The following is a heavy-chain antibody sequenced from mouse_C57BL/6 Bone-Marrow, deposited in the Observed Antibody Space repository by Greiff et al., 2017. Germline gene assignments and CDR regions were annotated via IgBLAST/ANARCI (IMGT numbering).Heavy chain of an antibody. CDR3: TAGGYDENAMDY. V-gene: IGHV6-3*01. J-gene: IGHJ4*01. CDR1: GFTFSNYW. Sequence: EVKLQESGGGLVQPGGSMKLSCVASGFTFSNYWMNWVRQSPEKGLEWVAQIRLKSDYNASHYAVSVKGRFTISRDGSKSSVYLQMINLRAKDTGIYYCTAGGYDENAMDYWGQGTSVTVSS. D-gene: IGHD2-2*01. CDR2: IRLKSDYNAS.